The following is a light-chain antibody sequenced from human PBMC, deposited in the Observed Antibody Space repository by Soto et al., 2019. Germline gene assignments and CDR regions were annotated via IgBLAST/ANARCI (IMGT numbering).Light chain of an antibody. J-gene: IGKJ1*01. CDR3: QQYGSSPRT. CDR2: GAS. Sequence: EIVLTQSPATLSLCPGERATLSCLASQSVSSSYLAWYQQKPGQAPRLLIYGASSRATGIPDRFSGSGSGTDFTLTISRLEPEDFAVYYCQQYGSSPRTFGQGTKVDIK. V-gene: IGKV3-20*01. CDR1: QSVSSSY.